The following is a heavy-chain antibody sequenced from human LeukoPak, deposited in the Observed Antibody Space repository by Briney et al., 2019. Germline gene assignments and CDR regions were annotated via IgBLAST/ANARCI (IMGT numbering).Heavy chain of an antibody. V-gene: IGHV3-21*01. CDR1: GFTFSSYA. CDR2: ISSSSSYI. CDR3: ARDGCSSTSCPAFDY. J-gene: IGHJ4*02. D-gene: IGHD2-2*01. Sequence: GGSLRLSCAASGFTFSSYAMSWVRQAPGKGLEWVSSISSSSSYIYYADSVKGRFTISRDNAKNSLYLQMNSLRAEDTAVYYCARDGCSSTSCPAFDYWGQGTLVTVSS.